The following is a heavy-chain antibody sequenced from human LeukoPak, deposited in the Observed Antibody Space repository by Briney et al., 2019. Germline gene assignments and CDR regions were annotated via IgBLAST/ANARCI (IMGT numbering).Heavy chain of an antibody. CDR2: IKQDGSEK. Sequence: GGSLRLSCAASGFTFSNAWMSWVRQAPGKGLEWVANIKQDGSEKYYVDSVKGRFTISRDNAKNSLYLQMNSLRAEDTAVYYCARGSGRDGYNEIDYWGQGTLVTVSS. D-gene: IGHD5-24*01. J-gene: IGHJ4*02. CDR1: GFTFSNAW. V-gene: IGHV3-7*01. CDR3: ARGSGRDGYNEIDY.